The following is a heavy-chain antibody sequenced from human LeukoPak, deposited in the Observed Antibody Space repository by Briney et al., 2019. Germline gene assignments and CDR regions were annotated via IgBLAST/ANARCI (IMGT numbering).Heavy chain of an antibody. CDR3: AKDIGYCSGGSCYYYGMDV. CDR1: GFTFSSYS. Sequence: GGSLRLSCAASGFTFSSYSMNWVRQAPGKGLEWVSYISSSSSTIYYADSVKGRFTISRDNAKNSLYLQMNSLRAEDTALYYCAKDIGYCSGGSCYYYGMDVWGQGTTVTVSS. CDR2: ISSSSSTI. D-gene: IGHD2-15*01. J-gene: IGHJ6*02. V-gene: IGHV3-48*04.